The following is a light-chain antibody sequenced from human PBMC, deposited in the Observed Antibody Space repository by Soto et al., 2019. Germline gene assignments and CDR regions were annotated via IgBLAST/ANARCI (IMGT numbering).Light chain of an antibody. CDR2: NAS. CDR1: QTISSG. Sequence: DIQMTQSPSTLSGSVGDRVTITCRASQTISSGLVWYQQKPGKAPKLLIYNASTLKSGVPSRFSGSGSGTDFTLTISSLQPEDFATYYCQQSYSSPLTFGGGTKVDIK. J-gene: IGKJ4*01. V-gene: IGKV1-5*03. CDR3: QQSYSSPLT.